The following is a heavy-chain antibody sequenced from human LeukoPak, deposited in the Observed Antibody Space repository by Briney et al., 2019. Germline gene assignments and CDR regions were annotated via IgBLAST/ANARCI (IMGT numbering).Heavy chain of an antibody. Sequence: ASVKVSCKASGYTFTGYYMHWVRQAPGQGLEWMGWISAYNGNTNYAQKLQGRVTMTTDTSTSTAYMELRSLRSDDTAVYYCARDRSYSSGWYLSDYWGQGTLVTVSS. J-gene: IGHJ4*02. V-gene: IGHV1-18*04. CDR2: ISAYNGNT. D-gene: IGHD6-19*01. CDR1: GYTFTGYY. CDR3: ARDRSYSSGWYLSDY.